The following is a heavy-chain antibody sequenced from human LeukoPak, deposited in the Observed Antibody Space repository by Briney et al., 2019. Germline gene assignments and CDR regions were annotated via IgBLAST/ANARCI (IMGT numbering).Heavy chain of an antibody. D-gene: IGHD3-10*01. J-gene: IGHJ4*02. CDR1: GFTFSSYA. Sequence: GGSLRLSCAASGFTFSSYAMHWVRQAPGKGLEWVAVISYDGSNKYYADSVKGRFTISRDNSKNTLYLQMNSLRAEDTAVYYCAKINHGSGSYYRGSFDYWGQGTLVTVSS. CDR2: ISYDGSNK. V-gene: IGHV3-30-3*02. CDR3: AKINHGSGSYYRGSFDY.